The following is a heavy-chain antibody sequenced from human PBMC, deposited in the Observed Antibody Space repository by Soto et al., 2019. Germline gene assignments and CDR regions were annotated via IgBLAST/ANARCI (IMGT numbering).Heavy chain of an antibody. Sequence: GGSLRLSCAASGFTFNSYWMHWVRQAPGKGLVWVSHINSDGSDTSYADSVKGRFTISRDNAKNTLYLHMNSLRAEDTAVYYCAKRTGTYYFACWGQGTLVTVSS. J-gene: IGHJ4*02. V-gene: IGHV3-74*01. CDR1: GFTFNSYW. D-gene: IGHD1-1*01. CDR3: AKRTGTYYFAC. CDR2: INSDGSDT.